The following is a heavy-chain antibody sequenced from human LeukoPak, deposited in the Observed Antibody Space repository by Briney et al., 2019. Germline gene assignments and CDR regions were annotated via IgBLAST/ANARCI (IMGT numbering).Heavy chain of an antibody. J-gene: IGHJ4*02. V-gene: IGHV3-53*01. Sequence: GGSLRLSCAASGFNITNNYMTWVRQSPGKGLEWIAILFSDTSGGNAYYADSLKCRFGISSDDCKNTLFLHMDSLRADDTAVYYCARGRLYLDYWGQGTLVTVSS. CDR3: ARGRLYLDY. CDR1: GFNITNNY. CDR2: LFSDTSGGNA.